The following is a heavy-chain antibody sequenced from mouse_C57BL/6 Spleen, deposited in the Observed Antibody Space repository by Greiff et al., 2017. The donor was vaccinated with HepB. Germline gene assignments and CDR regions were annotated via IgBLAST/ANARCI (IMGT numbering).Heavy chain of an antibody. Sequence: QVQLKQPGAELVKPGASVKVSCKASGYTFTSYWMHWVKQRPGQGLEWIGRIHPSDSDTNYNQKFKGKATLTVDKSSSTAYMQLSSLTSEDSAVYDCAILDSSGYGAMDYWGQGTSVTVSS. D-gene: IGHD3-2*02. V-gene: IGHV1-74*01. J-gene: IGHJ4*01. CDR2: IHPSDSDT. CDR3: AILDSSGYGAMDY. CDR1: GYTFTSYW.